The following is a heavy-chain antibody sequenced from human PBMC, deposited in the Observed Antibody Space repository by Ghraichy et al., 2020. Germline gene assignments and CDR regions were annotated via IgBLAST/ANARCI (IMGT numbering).Heavy chain of an antibody. Sequence: GGSLRLSCAASGFTFSSYWMHWVRQAPGKGLVWVSRINSDGSRKSYADSVKGRFTISRDNAKNTLYLQMNSLRAEDTAVYYCAREWDYDFWSGYFESGYYYDGMGVWGQGTTVTVSS. J-gene: IGHJ6*02. CDR1: GFTFSSYW. V-gene: IGHV3-74*01. CDR3: AREWDYDFWSGYFESGYYYDGMGV. D-gene: IGHD3-3*01. CDR2: INSDGSRK.